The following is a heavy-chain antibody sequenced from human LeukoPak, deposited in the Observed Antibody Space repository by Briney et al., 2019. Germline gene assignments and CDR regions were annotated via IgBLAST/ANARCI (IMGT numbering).Heavy chain of an antibody. CDR2: IIGSGGST. D-gene: IGHD3-22*01. CDR1: GFTFSSYA. CDR3: AKDGYDSSGYNPDY. V-gene: IGHV3-23*01. Sequence: PGGSLRLSCVASGFTFSSYAMSWVRQAPGKGLEWVSAIIGSGGSTYYADSVKGRFTISRDNSKNTLYLQMNSLRAEDTAVYYCAKDGYDSSGYNPDYWGQGTLVTVSS. J-gene: IGHJ4*02.